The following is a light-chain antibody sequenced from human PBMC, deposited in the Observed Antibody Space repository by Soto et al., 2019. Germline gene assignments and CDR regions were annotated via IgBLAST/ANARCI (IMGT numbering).Light chain of an antibody. CDR3: QQYGSSPWT. CDR2: GAS. Sequence: EIVLTQSPGTLSLSPGERATLSCRASQSVSSSYLAWYQQKPGQAHRLLIYGASSRATGIPDRFSGSGSGTDFTLTISRREPEDFAVYYCQQYGSSPWTFGQGTKVEIK. V-gene: IGKV3-20*01. J-gene: IGKJ1*01. CDR1: QSVSSSY.